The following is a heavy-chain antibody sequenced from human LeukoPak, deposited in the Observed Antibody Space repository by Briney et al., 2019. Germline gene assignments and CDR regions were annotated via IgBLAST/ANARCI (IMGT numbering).Heavy chain of an antibody. CDR3: ARPDYSGTYY. CDR1: GFTFSNYW. J-gene: IGHJ4*02. V-gene: IGHV3-7*01. CDR2: IQEEGTEK. D-gene: IGHD1-26*01. Sequence: GGSLRLSCAASGFTFSNYWMTWVRQAPGKGLEWVANIQEEGTEKYYVDSVKGRFTISRDNAKNSLYLQMNSLRAEDTAVYYCARPDYSGTYYWGPGTLVTVAS.